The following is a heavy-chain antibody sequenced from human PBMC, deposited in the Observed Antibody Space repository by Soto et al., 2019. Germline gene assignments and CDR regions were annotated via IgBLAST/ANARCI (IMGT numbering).Heavy chain of an antibody. V-gene: IGHV1-69*13. CDR3: ARGEQWLVTGAFDI. J-gene: IGHJ3*02. CDR1: GGTFSSYA. D-gene: IGHD6-19*01. Sequence: SVKVSCKASGGTFSSYAISWVRQAPGQGLEWMGGIIPIFGTANYAQKFQGRVTITADESTSTAYMELSSLRSEDTAVYYCARGEQWLVTGAFDIWGQGTMVTVSS. CDR2: IIPIFGTA.